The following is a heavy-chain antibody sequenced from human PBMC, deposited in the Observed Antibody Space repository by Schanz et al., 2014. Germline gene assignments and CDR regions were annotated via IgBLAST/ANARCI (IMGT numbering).Heavy chain of an antibody. J-gene: IGHJ4*02. D-gene: IGHD2-2*01. Sequence: QVQLVQSGAEVKKPGASVKVSCKASNYIFTKYYIHCVRPAPGQGLEWMGVINPYDDTIDYAKKFQGRVKMTADKSTSTVYMEVSGLRSEDTAVYYCARGGFFDSTIFDSWGQGTLVTVSS. CDR1: NYIFTKYY. V-gene: IGHV1-46*03. CDR3: ARGGFFDSTIFDS. CDR2: INPYDDTI.